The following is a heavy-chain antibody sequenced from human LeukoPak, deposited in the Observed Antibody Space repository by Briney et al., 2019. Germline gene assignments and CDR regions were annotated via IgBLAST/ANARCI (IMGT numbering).Heavy chain of an antibody. CDR3: ARAEGYSYGTYYFDY. Sequence: ASVKVSCKASGYTFTGYYLHWVRQAPGQGLEWMGWINPNSGGTNYAQKFQGRVTMTRDTSISTACMELSRLRSDDTAVYYCARAEGYSYGTYYFDYWGQGTLVTVSS. CDR1: GYTFTGYY. J-gene: IGHJ4*02. CDR2: INPNSGGT. D-gene: IGHD5-18*01. V-gene: IGHV1-2*02.